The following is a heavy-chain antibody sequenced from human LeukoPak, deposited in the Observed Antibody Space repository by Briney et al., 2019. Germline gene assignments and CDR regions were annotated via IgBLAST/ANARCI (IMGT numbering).Heavy chain of an antibody. CDR1: GYTFTDYF. Sequence: ASVKFSCKASGYTFTDYFIHWVRQAPGQGLEWMGWINPNSGGTNYAQKFQGRVTMTRDTSISTAYMELSNLRSDDPAVYFCARGDLTMILEVTEYYFDYWGQGSLVTVSS. CDR3: ARGDLTMILEVTEYYFDY. CDR2: INPNSGGT. D-gene: IGHD3-22*01. J-gene: IGHJ4*02. V-gene: IGHV1-2*02.